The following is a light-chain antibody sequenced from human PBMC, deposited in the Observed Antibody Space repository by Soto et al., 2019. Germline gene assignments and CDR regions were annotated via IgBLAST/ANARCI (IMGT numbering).Light chain of an antibody. CDR3: QQYAGSPYT. CDR2: DTS. CDR1: QSVSGSY. Sequence: EIVLTQSPGTLSLSPGERATLSCRASQSVSGSYLAWYQQKPGQAPRLLIYDTSYRTTGIPDRFSGSGSGTDFTLTISRLEPEDFAVYYCQQYAGSPYTFGQGTRLEIK. V-gene: IGKV3-20*01. J-gene: IGKJ2*01.